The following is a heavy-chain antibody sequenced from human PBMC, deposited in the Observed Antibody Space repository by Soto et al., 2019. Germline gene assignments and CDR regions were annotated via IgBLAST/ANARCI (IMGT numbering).Heavy chain of an antibody. J-gene: IGHJ5*02. V-gene: IGHV1-69*05. Sequence: SVKVSCKASGGTFSSYAIIWVRQAPGQGLGWMGGIIPIFGSTSYAQKFQGRVTMTRDTSTSTVYMELSSLRSEDTAVYYCARELRFLGWLSPRSNWFDPWGQGTLVTVSS. D-gene: IGHD3-3*01. CDR1: GGTFSSYA. CDR2: IIPIFGST. CDR3: ARELRFLGWLSPRSNWFDP.